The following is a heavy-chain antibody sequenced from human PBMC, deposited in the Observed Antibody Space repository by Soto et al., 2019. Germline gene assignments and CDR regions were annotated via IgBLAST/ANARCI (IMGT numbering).Heavy chain of an antibody. CDR3: ARDIVGAAKVDL. CDR1: GFTFSTYW. CDR2: IKQDGSEK. D-gene: IGHD1-26*01. Sequence: GESLKISCAASGFTFSTYWMSWVRQAPGKGLEWVANIKQDGSEKHYVDSVKGRFTISRDNAKNSLSLQMNSLRAEDTAMYYCARDIVGAAKVDLWGQGTLVTVSS. J-gene: IGHJ5*02. V-gene: IGHV3-7*05.